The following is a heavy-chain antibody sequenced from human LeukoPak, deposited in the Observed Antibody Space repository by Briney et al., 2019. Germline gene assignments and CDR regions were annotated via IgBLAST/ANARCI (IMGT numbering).Heavy chain of an antibody. CDR2: ISGSGDAT. CDR3: ASGSPYSSAGAFDI. J-gene: IGHJ3*02. D-gene: IGHD6-19*01. Sequence: GGSLRLSCTASGFTFSSLAMHWVRQAPGKGLEWVSGISGSGDATYYADSVRGRFTVSRDNSKNSLYLQMNSLRAEDTAVYYCASGSPYSSAGAFDIWGQGTMVTVSS. V-gene: IGHV3-23*01. CDR1: GFTFSSLA.